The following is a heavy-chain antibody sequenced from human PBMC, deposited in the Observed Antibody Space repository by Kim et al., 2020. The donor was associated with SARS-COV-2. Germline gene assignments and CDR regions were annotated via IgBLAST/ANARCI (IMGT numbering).Heavy chain of an antibody. J-gene: IGHJ4*02. CDR3: ARVYFDWLFNFDY. CDR2: ISSSGSTI. CDR1: GFTFSDYY. D-gene: IGHD3-9*01. Sequence: GGSLRLSCAASGFTFSDYYMSWIRQAPGKGLEWVSYISSSGSTIYYADSVKGRFTISRDNAKNSLYLQMNSLRAEDTAVYYCARVYFDWLFNFDYWGQGTLVTVSS. V-gene: IGHV3-11*01.